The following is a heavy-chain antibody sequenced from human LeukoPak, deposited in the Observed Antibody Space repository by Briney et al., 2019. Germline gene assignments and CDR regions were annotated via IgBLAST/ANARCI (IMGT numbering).Heavy chain of an antibody. J-gene: IGHJ4*02. V-gene: IGHV3-7*02. CDR2: IKQDGSEK. D-gene: IGHD6-13*01. CDR1: GFTFSTYW. Sequence: GGSLRLSCAASGFTFSTYWMSWVRQAPGKGLEWVAHIKQDGSEKYYVDSVKGRFTGSRDNAKNSVYLQLSSLRTEDTAAYYCASSRWQAFDSWGQGILVTVSS. CDR3: ASSRWQAFDS.